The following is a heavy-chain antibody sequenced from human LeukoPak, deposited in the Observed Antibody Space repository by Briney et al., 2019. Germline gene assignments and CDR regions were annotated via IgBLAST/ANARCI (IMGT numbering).Heavy chain of an antibody. CDR2: IYYTGNT. V-gene: IGHV4-59*02. CDR1: GDSVTNYF. Sequence: PSETLSLTCTVSGDSVTNYFWSWIRQPPGKGLEWIGYIYYTGNTNYKPSLKSRVTTSVDTSTNQFSLRLRSVTAADTAVYYCARGRVAYSAYYSDYWGRGTLVTVSS. D-gene: IGHD2-15*01. J-gene: IGHJ4*02. CDR3: ARGRVAYSAYYSDY.